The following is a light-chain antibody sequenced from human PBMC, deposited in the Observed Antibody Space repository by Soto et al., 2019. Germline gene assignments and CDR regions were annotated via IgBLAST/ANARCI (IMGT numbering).Light chain of an antibody. Sequence: DIQMTQSPSTLSASVGDRVTITCRASQSISSWLAWYQQKPGKAPKLLIYDASSLESGVPSRFSGSGSGTVFTLTISSLQPDDFATYYFQQYNNYPAAFGQGTQVEIK. J-gene: IGKJ1*01. CDR2: DAS. CDR3: QQYNNYPAA. V-gene: IGKV1-5*01. CDR1: QSISSW.